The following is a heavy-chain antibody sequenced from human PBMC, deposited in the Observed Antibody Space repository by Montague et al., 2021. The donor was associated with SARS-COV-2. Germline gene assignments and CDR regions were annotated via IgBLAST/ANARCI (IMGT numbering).Heavy chain of an antibody. D-gene: IGHD3-9*01. CDR2: VLYNKGT. Sequence: SETLSLTCTVSGVSVTDSYWSWILQPPAEGLEWVGEVLYNKGTNNNYSPKSRVATFVDTSTNQFSLRLTSVTAAATASYYCVRHRHYDGLNGPPDSWGQGTLVTVSS. CDR1: GVSVTDSY. V-gene: IGHV4-59*08. J-gene: IGHJ5*01. CDR3: VRHRHYDGLNGPPDS.